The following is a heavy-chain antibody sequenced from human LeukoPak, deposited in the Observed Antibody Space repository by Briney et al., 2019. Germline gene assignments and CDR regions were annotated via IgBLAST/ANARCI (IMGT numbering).Heavy chain of an antibody. CDR1: GDSVSNIGAA. Sequence: SQTLSLTCAISGDSVSNIGAAWNWIRQSPSRGLEWLGRTYYRTKWYNDYAVSVKSRITINPDTSKNQFSLQLNSVTPEDTAVYYCARDLLGASGRLYFDFWGQGTLVTLPS. CDR2: TYYRTKWYN. V-gene: IGHV6-1*01. D-gene: IGHD3-10*01. CDR3: ARDLLGASGRLYFDF. J-gene: IGHJ4*02.